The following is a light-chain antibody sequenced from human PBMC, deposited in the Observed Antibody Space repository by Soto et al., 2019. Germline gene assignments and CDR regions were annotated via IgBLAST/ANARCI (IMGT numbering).Light chain of an antibody. CDR2: YDD. CDR3: QVWADSSDRVV. CDR1: NIGTKN. J-gene: IGLJ2*01. V-gene: IGLV3-21*04. Sequence: SYELTQPPSVSVAPGETARIPCGGNNIGTKNVHWYQQKPGQAPVLVIYYDDDRPSEIPERFSGSDSGNADTLTISRVEAGDEADYYWQVWADSSDRVVFGGGTKVTVL.